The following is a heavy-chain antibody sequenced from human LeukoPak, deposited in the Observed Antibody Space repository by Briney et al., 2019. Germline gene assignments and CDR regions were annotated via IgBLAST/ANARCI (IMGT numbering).Heavy chain of an antibody. D-gene: IGHD6-13*01. J-gene: IGHJ6*03. CDR2: IYYSGST. V-gene: IGHV4-39*07. CDR3: ASQTSSWYFRDYYYMDV. Sequence: ASETLSLTCTVSGGSISSGSYYWGWIRQPPGKGLEWIGNIYYSGSTYYNPSLKSRVTISVDTSKNQFSLKLSSVTAADTAVYYCASQTSSWYFRDYYYMDVWGKGTTVTISS. CDR1: GGSISSGSYY.